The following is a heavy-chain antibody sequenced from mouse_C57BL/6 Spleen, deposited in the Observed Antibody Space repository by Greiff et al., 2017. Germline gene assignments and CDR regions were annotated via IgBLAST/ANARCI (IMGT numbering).Heavy chain of an antibody. CDR2: IDPENGDT. V-gene: IGHV14-4*01. J-gene: IGHJ3*01. D-gene: IGHD2-4*01. CDR1: GFNIKDDY. CDR3: TTRVYYDYFAY. Sequence: EVQLQESGAELVRPGASVKLSCTASGFNIKDDYMHWVKQRPEQGLEWIGWIDPENGDTEYASKFQGKATITADTSSNTAYLQLSSLTSEDTAVYYCTTRVYYDYFAYWGQGTLVTVSA.